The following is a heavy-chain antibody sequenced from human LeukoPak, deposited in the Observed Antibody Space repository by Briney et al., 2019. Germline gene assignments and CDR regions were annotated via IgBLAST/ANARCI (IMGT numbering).Heavy chain of an antibody. CDR2: ISAGGAGT. CDR1: GFTFSSYA. V-gene: IGHV3-23*01. Sequence: PGGSLRLSCAASGFTFSSYAMNWVRQAPGKGLEWVSTISAGGAGTYYADSVKGRFTISRDNSKNTLYLQMNSLRAEDTAVYYCARAYSPPWITASYALDTWGQGTMVTVSS. J-gene: IGHJ3*02. D-gene: IGHD5-12*01. CDR3: ARAYSPPWITASYALDT.